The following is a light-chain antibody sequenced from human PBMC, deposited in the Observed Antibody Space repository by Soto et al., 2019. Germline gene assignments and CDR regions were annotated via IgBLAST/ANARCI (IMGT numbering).Light chain of an antibody. V-gene: IGLV1-36*01. CDR2: YDD. J-gene: IGLJ2*01. Sequence: QSVLTQPPSVSEAPRQRVTISCSGSSSNIGNNAVNWYQQFPGKPPKLLIYYDDLLPSGVSDRFSGSKSGTSASLAISGLQSEDEADYYCATWDDSVNGQVFGGGTQLTVL. CDR3: ATWDDSVNGQV. CDR1: SSNIGNNA.